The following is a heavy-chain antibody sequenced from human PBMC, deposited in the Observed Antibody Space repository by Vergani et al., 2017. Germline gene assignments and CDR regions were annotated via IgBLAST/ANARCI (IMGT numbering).Heavy chain of an antibody. J-gene: IGHJ6*03. D-gene: IGHD1-1*01. V-gene: IGHV3-30*03. Sequence: QVQLVESGGGEVQPGRSLRLSCSATGFPFSDYGVHWVRQAPGKGLEWVSVISYDGNKKNYADSVKGRFTISRDNSKNTLYLEMYALRADDTAVYYCARDFLTRVTTLHYYYMGVWGKGTSVTVSS. CDR3: ARDFLTRVTTLHYYYMGV. CDR1: GFPFSDYG. CDR2: ISYDGNKK.